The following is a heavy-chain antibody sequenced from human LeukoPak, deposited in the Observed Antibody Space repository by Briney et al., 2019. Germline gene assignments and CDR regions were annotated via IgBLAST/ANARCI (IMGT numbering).Heavy chain of an antibody. Sequence: SETLSLTCTVSGVSISSYYWSWIRQPPGKGLEWIGYIYYSGSTNYNPSLKSRVTISVDTSKNQFSLKLSSVTAADTAVYCCASSPIAAAVRSAYYYYGMDVWGQGTTVTVSS. CDR2: IYYSGST. CDR1: GVSISSYY. CDR3: ASSPIAAAVRSAYYYYGMDV. D-gene: IGHD6-13*01. J-gene: IGHJ6*02. V-gene: IGHV4-59*01.